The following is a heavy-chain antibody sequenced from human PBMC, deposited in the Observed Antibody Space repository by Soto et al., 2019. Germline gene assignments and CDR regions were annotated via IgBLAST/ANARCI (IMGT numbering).Heavy chain of an antibody. CDR1: GGTFSSYA. CDR2: IIPIFGTA. Sequence: QVQLVQSGAEVKKPGSSVKDSCKASGGTFSSYAISWVRQAPGQGLEWMGGIIPIFGTADYAQKFQGRVTITAHDFTSTAYMELSSLRSEDTAVYYCARHLGGNHYYYGMDVWGQGTTVTVSS. D-gene: IGHD3-16*01. CDR3: ARHLGGNHYYYGMDV. V-gene: IGHV1-69*12. J-gene: IGHJ6*02.